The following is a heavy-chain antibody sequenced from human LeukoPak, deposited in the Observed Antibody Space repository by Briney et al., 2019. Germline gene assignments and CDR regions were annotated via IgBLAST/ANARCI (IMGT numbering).Heavy chain of an antibody. CDR3: ARSRLGGRGAFDI. CDR1: GFTFSSYS. D-gene: IGHD1-1*01. Sequence: PGGSLRLSCAASGFTFSSYSMNWVRQAPGKGLEWVSSISSSSSTIYYADSVKGRFTISRDNANTSLFLEMNTLRAEDTAVYYCARSRLGGRGAFDIWGQGTVVTVSS. V-gene: IGHV3-48*01. J-gene: IGHJ3*02. CDR2: ISSSSSTI.